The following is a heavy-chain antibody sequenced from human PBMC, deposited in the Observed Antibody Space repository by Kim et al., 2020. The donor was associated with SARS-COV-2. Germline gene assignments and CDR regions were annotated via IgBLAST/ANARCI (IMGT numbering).Heavy chain of an antibody. V-gene: IGHV1-3*01. CDR2: INAGNGNT. J-gene: IGHJ6*02. D-gene: IGHD5-12*01. Sequence: ASVKVSCKASGYTFTSYAMHWVRQAPGQRLEWMGWINAGNGNTKYSQKFQGRVTITRDTSASTAYMELSSLRSEDTAVYYCARSGYSGYDYYYYYYGMDVWGQGTTVTVSS. CDR1: GYTFTSYA. CDR3: ARSGYSGYDYYYYYYGMDV.